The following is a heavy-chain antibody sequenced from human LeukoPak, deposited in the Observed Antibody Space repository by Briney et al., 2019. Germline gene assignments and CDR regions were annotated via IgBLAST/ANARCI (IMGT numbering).Heavy chain of an antibody. CDR3: AKDHDALVPAAQFDY. Sequence: GGSLRLSCAASGFTFSSYAMSWVRQAPGKGLEWVSTISGSGGRTYYTDSVKGRFTISRDNSNNTLSLQMTSLRAGDTAVYYCAKDHDALVPAAQFDYWGQGTLVTVSS. J-gene: IGHJ4*02. CDR1: GFTFSSYA. V-gene: IGHV3-23*01. D-gene: IGHD2-2*01. CDR2: ISGSGGRT.